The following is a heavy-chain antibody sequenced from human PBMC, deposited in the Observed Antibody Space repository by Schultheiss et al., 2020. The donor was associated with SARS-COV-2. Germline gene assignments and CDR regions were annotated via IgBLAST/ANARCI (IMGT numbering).Heavy chain of an antibody. D-gene: IGHD4-17*01. Sequence: ASVKVSCKASGYTFTGYYMHWVRQAPGQGLEWMGWINPNSGGTNYAQKFQGRVTMTRDTSISTAYMELSRLRSDDTAVYYCARLGTTVKNPFDYWGQGTLVTVSS. CDR1: GYTFTGYY. V-gene: IGHV1-2*02. J-gene: IGHJ4*02. CDR3: ARLGTTVKNPFDY. CDR2: INPNSGGT.